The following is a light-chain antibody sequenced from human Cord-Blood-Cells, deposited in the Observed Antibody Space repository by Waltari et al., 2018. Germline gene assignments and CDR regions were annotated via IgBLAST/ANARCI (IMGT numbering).Light chain of an antibody. CDR3: QQSYSTPLT. Sequence: DIQMTQSPSSLSASVGDRVTITCRASQGISSYLNWYQQKPGKAPKHLIYAASSLQSGVPAMFSGSGSGTDLTRPIRRLQPEDFATYYCQQSYSTPLTFGGGTKVEIK. CDR1: QGISSY. J-gene: IGKJ4*01. CDR2: AAS. V-gene: IGKV1-39*01.